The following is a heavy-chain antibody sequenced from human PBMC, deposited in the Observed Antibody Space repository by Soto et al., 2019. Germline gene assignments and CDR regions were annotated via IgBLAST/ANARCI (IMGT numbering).Heavy chain of an antibody. CDR3: ARDLSGQFDY. CDR1: GFTFSGNW. V-gene: IGHV3-74*03. J-gene: IGHJ4*02. CDR2: INEDGSTT. Sequence: EVQLVESGGGLVQPGGSLRLSCAASGFTFSGNWMHWVRQAPGKGLVWVSRINEDGSTTTYADSVKGRFTISRDNAENTLYIQMNSLRADDTAVYYCARDLSGQFDYWGQGTLVTVSS.